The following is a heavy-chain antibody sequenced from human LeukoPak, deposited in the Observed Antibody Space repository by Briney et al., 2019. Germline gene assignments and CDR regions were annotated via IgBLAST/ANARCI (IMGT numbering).Heavy chain of an antibody. Sequence: GGSLRLSCAASGFTFSTFAMSWVRQAPGKGLEWVSGIGGSGGNTYYADSVKGRSTISRDNSKNTLYLQMTSLKAEDTAVYYCAKVRSGWSPFDYWGRGTLVTVSS. V-gene: IGHV3-23*01. D-gene: IGHD6-19*01. CDR2: IGGSGGNT. CDR1: GFTFSTFA. CDR3: AKVRSGWSPFDY. J-gene: IGHJ4*02.